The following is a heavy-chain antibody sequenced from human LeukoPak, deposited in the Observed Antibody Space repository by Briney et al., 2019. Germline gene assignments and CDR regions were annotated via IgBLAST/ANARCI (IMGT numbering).Heavy chain of an antibody. J-gene: IGHJ4*02. Sequence: SETLSLTCTVSGGSISSGGYYWSWIRQPPGKGLEWIGYIYHSGSTYYNPSLKSRVTISVDRSKNQFSLKLSSVTAADTAVYYCARGGYCSSTSCYLEPFDYWGQGTLVTVSS. CDR1: GGSISSGGYY. V-gene: IGHV4-30-2*01. CDR2: IYHSGST. D-gene: IGHD2-2*01. CDR3: ARGGYCSSTSCYLEPFDY.